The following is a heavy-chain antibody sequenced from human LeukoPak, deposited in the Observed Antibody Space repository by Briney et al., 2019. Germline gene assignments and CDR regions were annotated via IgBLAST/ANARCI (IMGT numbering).Heavy chain of an antibody. V-gene: IGHV6-1*01. D-gene: IGHD2-8*02. CDR2: TYYRSKWYN. J-gene: IGHJ4*02. CDR1: GDSVSSNSVA. Sequence: SQTLSLTCAISGDSVSSNSVAWNWIRQSPSRGLEWLGRTYYRSKWYNDYTVSVKGRITINPDTSKNQSSLQLNSVTPEDTAVYFCARSTGWMDYWGQGTLVTVSS. CDR3: ARSTGWMDY.